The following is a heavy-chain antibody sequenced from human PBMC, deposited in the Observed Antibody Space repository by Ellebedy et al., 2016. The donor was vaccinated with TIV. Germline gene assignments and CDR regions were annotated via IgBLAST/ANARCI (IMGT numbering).Heavy chain of an antibody. CDR3: AKGRKLIRSSSLDY. V-gene: IGHV3-23*01. CDR1: GITFSNRW. D-gene: IGHD3-22*01. Sequence: PGGSLRLSCTVSGITFSNRWMHWARQVPGKGLVWVSVISGGGETTSYADSVKGRFTISRDNSKNMLFLQMNSLRAEDTALYYCAKGRKLIRSSSLDYWGQGTLVTVSS. J-gene: IGHJ4*02. CDR2: ISGGGETT.